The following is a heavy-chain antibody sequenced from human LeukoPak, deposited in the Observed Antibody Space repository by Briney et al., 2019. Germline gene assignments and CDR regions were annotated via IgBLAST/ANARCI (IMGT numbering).Heavy chain of an antibody. V-gene: IGHV3-66*01. Sequence: GGSLRLSCAASGFTFSSYAMSWVRQAPGKGLEWVSVLYSGGTTYYADSVKGRFTISRDNSKNTLYLQMNSLRAEDTAVYYCAMDSSWLPLKFDYWGQGTLVTVST. CDR2: LYSGGTT. D-gene: IGHD5-24*01. CDR3: AMDSSWLPLKFDY. CDR1: GFTFSSYA. J-gene: IGHJ4*02.